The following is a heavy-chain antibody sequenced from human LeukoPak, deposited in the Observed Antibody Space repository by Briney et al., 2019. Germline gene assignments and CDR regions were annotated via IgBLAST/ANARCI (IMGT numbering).Heavy chain of an antibody. J-gene: IGHJ6*02. D-gene: IGHD3-10*01. CDR2: ISAYNGNT. CDR3: ARSPGMVRGVIVGMDV. CDR1: GYTFTSYG. Sequence: GASVKVSCKASGYTFTSYGISWVRQAPGQGLEWMGWISAYNGNTNFAQKLQGRVTMTTDTSTSTAYMELRSLRSDDTAVYYCARSPGMVRGVIVGMDVWGQGTTVTVSS. V-gene: IGHV1-18*01.